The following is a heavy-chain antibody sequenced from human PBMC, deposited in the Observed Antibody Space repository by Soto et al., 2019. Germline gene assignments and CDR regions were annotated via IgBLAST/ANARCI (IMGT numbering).Heavy chain of an antibody. V-gene: IGHV4-59*01. CDR1: GGSISSYY. J-gene: IGHJ3*02. Sequence: PSETLSLTCTVSGGSISSYYWSWIRQPPGKGLEWIGYIYYSGSTNYNPSLESRVTISVDTSKNQFSLKLSSVTAADTAVYYCARSGSYYAFDIWGQGTMVTVSS. D-gene: IGHD1-26*01. CDR3: ARSGSYYAFDI. CDR2: IYYSGST.